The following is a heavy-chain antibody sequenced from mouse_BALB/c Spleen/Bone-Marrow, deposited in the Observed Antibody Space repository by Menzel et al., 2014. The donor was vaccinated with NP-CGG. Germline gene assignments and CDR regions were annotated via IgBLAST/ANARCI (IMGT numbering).Heavy chain of an antibody. D-gene: IGHD4-1*01. CDR3: ARSGFDY. J-gene: IGHJ2*01. CDR1: GYTFTSSW. Sequence: VQVVESGSVLVRPGASVKLSCKASGYTFTSSWMHWAKQRPGQGLEWIGEIHPNSGNTNYNKKFKGKATLTVDTSSSTAYVDLSSLTSEDSAVYYCARSGFDYWGQGTTLTVSS. CDR2: IHPNSGNT. V-gene: IGHV1S130*01.